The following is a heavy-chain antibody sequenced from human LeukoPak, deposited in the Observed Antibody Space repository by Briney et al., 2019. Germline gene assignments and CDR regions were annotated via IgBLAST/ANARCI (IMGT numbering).Heavy chain of an antibody. J-gene: IGHJ4*02. V-gene: IGHV1-46*01. D-gene: IGHD5-18*01. CDR3: AREIGPRQLHLWGSAFDY. Sequence: ASVKVSCRASGYTFTGYYMHWVRQAPGQGLEWMGIINPSGGGTSYAQKFQGRLTMTRDTSTTTVYMELSSLRSEDTAMYYCAREIGPRQLHLWGSAFDYWGQGTLVTVSS. CDR2: INPSGGGT. CDR1: GYTFTGYY.